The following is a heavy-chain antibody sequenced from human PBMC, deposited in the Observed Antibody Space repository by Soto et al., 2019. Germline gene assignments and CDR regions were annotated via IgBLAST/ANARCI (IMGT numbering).Heavy chain of an antibody. CDR2: ISYDGSNK. J-gene: IGHJ4*02. CDR1: GFTFSSYA. CDR3: ATELLWAYFDY. V-gene: IGHV3-30-3*01. D-gene: IGHD3-10*01. Sequence: QVQLVESGGGVVQPGRSLRLSCAASGFTFSSYAMHWVRQAPGKGLEWVAVISYDGSNKYYADSVKGRFTISRDNSKNTLYLQMNSLRAEDTAVYYCATELLWAYFDYWGQGTLVTVSS.